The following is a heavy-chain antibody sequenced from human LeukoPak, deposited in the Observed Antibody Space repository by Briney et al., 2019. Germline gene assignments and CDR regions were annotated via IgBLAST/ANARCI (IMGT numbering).Heavy chain of an antibody. D-gene: IGHD6-19*01. CDR2: IRYDGSNK. V-gene: IGHV3-30*02. J-gene: IGHJ4*02. CDR1: GFTFSSYG. Sequence: PGGSLRLSCAASGFTFSSYGMHWVRQAPGRGLQWVAFIRYDGSNKYYADSVKGRFTISRDDSKNTLYLQMNSLRAEDTAVYYCAKVGGVAVAGTVEDYWGQGTLVTVSS. CDR3: AKVGGVAVAGTVEDY.